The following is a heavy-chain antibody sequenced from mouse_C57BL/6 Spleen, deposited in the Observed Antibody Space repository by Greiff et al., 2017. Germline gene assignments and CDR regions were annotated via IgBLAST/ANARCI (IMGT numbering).Heavy chain of an antibody. CDR3: ARRDWDKDAMDY. J-gene: IGHJ4*01. D-gene: IGHD4-1*01. Sequence: QVQLQQPGAELVRPGSSVKLSCKASGYTFTSYWMDWVKQRPGQGLEWIGNIYPSDSETHYNQKFKDKATLTVDKSSSTAYMQLSSLTSEDSAVXYCARRDWDKDAMDYWGQGTSVTVSS. CDR1: GYTFTSYW. CDR2: IYPSDSET. V-gene: IGHV1-61*01.